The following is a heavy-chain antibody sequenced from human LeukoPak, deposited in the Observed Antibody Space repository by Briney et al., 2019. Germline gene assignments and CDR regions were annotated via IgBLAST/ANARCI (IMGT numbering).Heavy chain of an antibody. Sequence: GGSLRLSCAASGFTFSSISMHWVRQAPGKGLEWVSAIYGSGGSTYYADSVKGRFTISRNNSKNTLYLQMSSLRADDTAVYYCTQGARADTYWYFDLWGRGTLVTVSS. V-gene: IGHV3-23*01. CDR2: IYGSGGST. CDR3: TQGARADTYWYFDL. D-gene: IGHD3-16*01. J-gene: IGHJ2*01. CDR1: GFTFSSIS.